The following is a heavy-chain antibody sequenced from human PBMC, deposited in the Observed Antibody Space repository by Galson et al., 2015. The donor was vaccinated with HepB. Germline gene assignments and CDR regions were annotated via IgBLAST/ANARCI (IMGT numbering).Heavy chain of an antibody. V-gene: IGHV5-10-1*01. CDR2: IDPSDSYT. D-gene: IGHD2-2*02. Sequence: QSGAEVKKPGESLKISCKGSGYSFTSYWIGWVRQMPGKGLEWMGRIDPSDSYTNYSPSFQGHVTISADKSISTAYLQWSSLKASDTAMHYCARHPPRPGYCSSTSCYNSHWYFDLWGRGTLVTVSS. CDR3: ARHPPRPGYCSSTSCYNSHWYFDL. CDR1: GYSFTSYW. J-gene: IGHJ2*01.